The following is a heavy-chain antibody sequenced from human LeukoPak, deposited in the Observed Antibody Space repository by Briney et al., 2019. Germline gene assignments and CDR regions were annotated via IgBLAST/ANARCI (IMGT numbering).Heavy chain of an antibody. CDR2: ISSSGSTI. V-gene: IGHV3-11*01. D-gene: IGHD6-13*01. Sequence: PGGSLRLSCAASGFIFSDYYMSWIRQAPGKGLEWVSYISSSGSTIYYADSVKGRFTISRDNAKNSLYLQMNSLRAEDTAVYYCARGGTGYSSSWDLGLFDYWGQGTLVTVSS. CDR3: ARGGTGYSSSWDLGLFDY. J-gene: IGHJ4*02. CDR1: GFIFSDYY.